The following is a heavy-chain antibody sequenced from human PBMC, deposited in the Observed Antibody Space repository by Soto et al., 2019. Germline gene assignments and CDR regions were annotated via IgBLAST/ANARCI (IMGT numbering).Heavy chain of an antibody. CDR2: IYYSGST. V-gene: IGHV4-39*01. D-gene: IGHD6-19*01. J-gene: IGHJ5*02. CDR3: ARGRVIAVAGTGWFDP. CDR1: GGSISSSRYY. Sequence: SETLSLTCTVSGGSISSSRYYWGWIRQPPGKGLEWIGSIYYSGSTYYNPSLKSRVTISVDTSKNQFSLKLSSVTAADTAVYYCARGRVIAVAGTGWFDPWGQGTLVTVSS.